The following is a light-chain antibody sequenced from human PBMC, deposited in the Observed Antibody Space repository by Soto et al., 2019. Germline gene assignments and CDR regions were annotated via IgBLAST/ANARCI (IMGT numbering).Light chain of an antibody. CDR1: SSNIGAGYV. Sequence: QSVLTQPPSVSGAPGQRVTISCTGSSSNIGAGYVVHWYQQVPGTAPKLLIYGNSNRPSGVPDRFSGSKSGTSASLAITGLQAEDEADYYCQSYDSSLSGWVFGGGTKLTVL. CDR2: GNS. J-gene: IGLJ3*02. CDR3: QSYDSSLSGWV. V-gene: IGLV1-40*01.